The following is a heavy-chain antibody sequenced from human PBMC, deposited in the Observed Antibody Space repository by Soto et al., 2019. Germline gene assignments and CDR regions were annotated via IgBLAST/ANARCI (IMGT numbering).Heavy chain of an antibody. D-gene: IGHD3-10*01. Sequence: PSETLSLTCAVSGGSISSGGYSWSWIRQPPGKGLEWIGEIYHSGSTNYNPSLKSRVTISVDKSKNQFSLKLSSVTAADTALYYCARAYGSGRDGMDVWGQGTTVTVSS. CDR1: GGSISSGGYS. CDR2: IYHSGST. CDR3: ARAYGSGRDGMDV. J-gene: IGHJ6*02. V-gene: IGHV4-30-2*01.